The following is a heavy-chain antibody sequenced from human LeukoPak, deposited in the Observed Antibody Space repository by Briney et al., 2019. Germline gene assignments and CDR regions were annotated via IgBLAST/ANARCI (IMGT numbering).Heavy chain of an antibody. CDR1: GYTLSDFS. D-gene: IGHD6-13*01. Sequence: ASVKVSCKVSGYTLSDFSIHWVRQAPGKGLEWMGGYDPEEDKTIYAQKFQGRFTMTEDTSTDTAYMELRSLRSDDTAVYYCAREAAVYGMDVWGKGTTVTVSS. CDR3: AREAAVYGMDV. V-gene: IGHV1-24*01. J-gene: IGHJ6*04. CDR2: YDPEEDKT.